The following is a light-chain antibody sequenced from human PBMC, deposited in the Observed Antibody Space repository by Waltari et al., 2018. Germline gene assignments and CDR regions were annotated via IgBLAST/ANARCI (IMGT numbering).Light chain of an antibody. CDR3: QQDNRAPRT. CDR2: KAS. J-gene: IGKJ1*01. Sequence: DIQLTQSPSSLSTSVGDRVTLTCRASQGISSWLAWYQQKPGKAPKLLIYKASSLQSGVPSRFSGSGSGTDFTLTISSLQPEDFATYYCQQDNRAPRTFGQGTKVEIK. CDR1: QGISSW. V-gene: IGKV1-12*01.